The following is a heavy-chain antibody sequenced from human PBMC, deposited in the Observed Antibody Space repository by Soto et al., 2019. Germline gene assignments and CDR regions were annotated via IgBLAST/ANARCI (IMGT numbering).Heavy chain of an antibody. J-gene: IGHJ4*02. CDR3: ATYTSLDY. D-gene: IGHD2-2*02. CDR2: IYSGGST. V-gene: IGHV3-53*02. Sequence: EVQLVETGGALIQLGGSLSSSGEASGSTVRNNYRSWVRQAPGKGLEWVSLIYSGGSTFYADSVKGRFTISRDNSKNTLFLQMNSLRAEDTAVYFCATYTSLDYWGQGTLVTVSS. CDR1: GSTVRNNY.